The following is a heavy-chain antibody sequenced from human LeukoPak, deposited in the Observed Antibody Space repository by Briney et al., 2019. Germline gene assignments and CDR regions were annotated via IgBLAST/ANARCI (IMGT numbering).Heavy chain of an antibody. Sequence: PSETLSLTCTVSGGSISSSSYYWGWIRRPPGKGLEWIGSIYYSGSTYYNPSLKSRVTISVDTSKNQFSLKLSSVTAADTAVYYCARLDSSSYSPLLWDQGTLVTVSS. V-gene: IGHV4-39*01. D-gene: IGHD6-6*01. CDR1: GGSISSSSYY. J-gene: IGHJ4*02. CDR3: ARLDSSSYSPLL. CDR2: IYYSGST.